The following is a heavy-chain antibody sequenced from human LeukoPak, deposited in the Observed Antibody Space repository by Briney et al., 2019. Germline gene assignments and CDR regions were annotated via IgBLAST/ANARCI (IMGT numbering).Heavy chain of an antibody. CDR2: INPNTGDT. J-gene: IGHJ3*02. CDR1: GYTFTGNY. Sequence: ASVKVSCKASGYTFTGNYMHWVRQAPGQGLEWMGWINPNTGDTNYALKFQGRVTMTRDTSISTAYMDLSRLRSDDTAVYYCARGDYYGSGSYWGPDPQDAFDIWGQGTMVTVSS. CDR3: ARGDYYGSGSYWGPDPQDAFDI. V-gene: IGHV1-2*02. D-gene: IGHD3-10*01.